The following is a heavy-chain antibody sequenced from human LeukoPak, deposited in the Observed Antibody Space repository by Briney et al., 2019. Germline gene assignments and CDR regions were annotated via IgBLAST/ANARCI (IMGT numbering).Heavy chain of an antibody. V-gene: IGHV4-39*02. CDR3: AREEYSTNWYARWLDP. Sequence: SETLSLTCTVSGGSISSSSYYWGWIRQPPGKGLEWIGSIYTSGSTTYNPSLKSRVTISVDTSKNQFSLKLNSVTAADTAVFYCAREEYSTNWYARWLDPWGQGTLVTVSA. CDR2: IYTSGST. D-gene: IGHD6-13*01. J-gene: IGHJ5*02. CDR1: GGSISSSSYY.